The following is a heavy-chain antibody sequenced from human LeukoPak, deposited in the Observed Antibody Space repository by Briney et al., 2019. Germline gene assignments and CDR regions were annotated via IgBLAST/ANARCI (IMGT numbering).Heavy chain of an antibody. CDR3: ARHTRYFDWSPFDY. CDR1: GGSISSYY. CDR2: IYYSGST. V-gene: IGHV4-59*08. J-gene: IGHJ4*02. D-gene: IGHD3-9*01. Sequence: SETLSLTCTASGGSISSYYWSWIRQPPGKGLEWIGYIYYSGSTNYNPSLKGRVTISVDTSKNQFSLKLSSVTATDTAVYYCARHTRYFDWSPFDYWGQGTLVTVSS.